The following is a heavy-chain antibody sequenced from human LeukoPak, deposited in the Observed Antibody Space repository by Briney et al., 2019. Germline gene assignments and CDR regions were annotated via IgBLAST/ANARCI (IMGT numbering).Heavy chain of an antibody. CDR1: GFTFGDYA. J-gene: IGHJ4*02. Sequence: GGSLRLSCTASGFTFGDYAMSWVRQAPGKGLEWVSAVSGDSRYIYYADSVRGRFTISRDNAENSLYLQMHSLRVEDTAVYYCARAPTVLVGYCSSSSCQADYWGQGTLVTVSS. V-gene: IGHV3-21*01. D-gene: IGHD2-2*01. CDR3: ARAPTVLVGYCSSSSCQADY. CDR2: VSGDSRYI.